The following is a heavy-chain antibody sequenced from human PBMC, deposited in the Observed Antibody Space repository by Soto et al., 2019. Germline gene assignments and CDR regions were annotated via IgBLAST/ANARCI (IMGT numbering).Heavy chain of an antibody. Sequence: QVQLVESGGGVVQPGRSLRLSCAASGFTFNMHGMHWVRQAPGKGLEWGAVISTDGSYKYHVDSVKGRFTISRDNSNNTLYLQMNSLKTEDTAIYYCAKDQRIVGSTRGYIDYWGQGTLVTVSS. V-gene: IGHV3-30*18. J-gene: IGHJ4*02. CDR2: ISTDGSYK. CDR3: AKDQRIVGSTRGYIDY. D-gene: IGHD1-26*01. CDR1: GFTFNMHG.